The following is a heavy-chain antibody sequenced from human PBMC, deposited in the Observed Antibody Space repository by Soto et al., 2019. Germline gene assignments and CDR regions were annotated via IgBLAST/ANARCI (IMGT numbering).Heavy chain of an antibody. J-gene: IGHJ6*02. CDR1: GDSVSSNSAA. V-gene: IGHV6-1*01. CDR2: TYYRSKWYN. CDR3: ARLGYCSSTSCSGGGMDV. D-gene: IGHD2-2*01. Sequence: SQTLSLTCAISGDSVSSNSAAWNWIRQSPSRGLEWLGRTYYRSKWYNDYAVSVKSRITINPDTSKNQFSLQLNSVTPEDTAVYYCARLGYCSSTSCSGGGMDVWGQGTTVTVCS.